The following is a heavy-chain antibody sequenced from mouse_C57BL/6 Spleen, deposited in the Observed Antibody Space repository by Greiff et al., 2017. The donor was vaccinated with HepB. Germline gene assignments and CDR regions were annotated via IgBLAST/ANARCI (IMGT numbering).Heavy chain of an antibody. CDR3: TTGSSY. Sequence: EVKLQESGAELVRPGASVKLSCTASGFNIKDDYMHWVKQRPEQGLEWIGWIDPENGDTEYASKFQGKATRTADTSSNTAYLQLSSLTSEDTAVYYCTTGSSYWGQGTTLTVSS. D-gene: IGHD1-1*01. CDR1: GFNIKDDY. CDR2: IDPENGDT. J-gene: IGHJ2*01. V-gene: IGHV14-4*01.